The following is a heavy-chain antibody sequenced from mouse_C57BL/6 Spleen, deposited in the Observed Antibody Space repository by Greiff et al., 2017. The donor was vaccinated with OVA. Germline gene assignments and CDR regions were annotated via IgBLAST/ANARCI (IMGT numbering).Heavy chain of an antibody. Sequence: EVMLVESGGGLVKPGGSLKLSCAASGFTFSDYGMHWVRQAPEKGLEWVAYISSGSSTIYYADTVKGRFTISRDNAKNTLFLQMTSLRSEDTAMDYCARRGLYDYDWFDYWGQGTLVTVSA. V-gene: IGHV5-17*01. J-gene: IGHJ3*01. D-gene: IGHD2-4*01. CDR3: ARRGLYDYDWFDY. CDR2: ISSGSSTI. CDR1: GFTFSDYG.